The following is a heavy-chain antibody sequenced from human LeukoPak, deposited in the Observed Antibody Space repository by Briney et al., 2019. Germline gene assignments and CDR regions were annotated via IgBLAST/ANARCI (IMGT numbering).Heavy chain of an antibody. CDR3: ARSTYTLYLPGDGYNLGSFDY. J-gene: IGHJ4*02. D-gene: IGHD5-24*01. CDR2: IYYSGST. CDR1: GGSISSRSYY. Sequence: SETLSLTCTVSGGSISSRSYYWGWIRQPPGKGLEWIGSIYYSGSTYYNPSLQSRVTISVDTSKNQFSLKLSSVTAADTAVYYCARSTYTLYLPGDGYNLGSFDYWGQGTLVTVSS. V-gene: IGHV4-39*07.